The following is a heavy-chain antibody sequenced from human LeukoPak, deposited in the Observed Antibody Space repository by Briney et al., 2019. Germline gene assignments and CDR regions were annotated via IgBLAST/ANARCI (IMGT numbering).Heavy chain of an antibody. CDR3: ARDKQQLANPFDY. CDR2: TYYRSKWYN. Sequence: SQTLSLTCAISGDSVSSNSAAWNWIRRSPSRGLEWLGRTYYRSKWYNDYAVSVKSRITINPDTSKNQFSLQLNSVTPEDTAVYYCARDKQQLANPFDYWGQGTLVTVSS. J-gene: IGHJ4*02. CDR1: GDSVSSNSAA. D-gene: IGHD6-13*01. V-gene: IGHV6-1*01.